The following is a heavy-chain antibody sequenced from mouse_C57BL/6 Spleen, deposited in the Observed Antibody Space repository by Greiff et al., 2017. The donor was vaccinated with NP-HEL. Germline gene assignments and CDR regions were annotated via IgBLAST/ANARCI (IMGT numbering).Heavy chain of an antibody. CDR1: GFSLTSYG. CDR2: IWSDGST. CDR3: ARHGDYGSSYGWYFDV. Sequence: VKLMESGPGLVAPSQSLSITCTVSGFSLTSYGVHWVRQPPGKGLEWLVVIWSDGSTTYNSALKSRLSISKDNSKSQVFLKMNSLQTDDTAMYYCARHGDYGSSYGWYFDVWGTGTTVTVSS. D-gene: IGHD1-1*01. J-gene: IGHJ1*03. V-gene: IGHV2-6-1*01.